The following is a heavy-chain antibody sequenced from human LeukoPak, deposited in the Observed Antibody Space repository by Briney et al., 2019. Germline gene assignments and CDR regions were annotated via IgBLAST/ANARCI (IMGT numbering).Heavy chain of an antibody. CDR1: GFTFSNAW. J-gene: IGHJ3*02. D-gene: IGHD4-11*01. CDR2: IKSKTDGGTT. V-gene: IGHV3-15*01. CDR3: TTSRNSNWGVEDAFDI. Sequence: PGGSLRLSCAASGFTFSNAWMSWVRQAPGKGLEWVGRIKSKTDGGTTDYAAPVKGRFTISRDYSKNTLYLQMNSLKTEDTAVYYCTTSRNSNWGVEDAFDIWGQGTMVTVSS.